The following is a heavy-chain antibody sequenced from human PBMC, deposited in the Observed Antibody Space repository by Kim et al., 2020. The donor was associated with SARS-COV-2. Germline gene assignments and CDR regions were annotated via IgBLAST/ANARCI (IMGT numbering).Heavy chain of an antibody. CDR1: GGSISSYY. CDR3: ARELGGGYDSTEFDY. V-gene: IGHV4-59*01. D-gene: IGHD5-12*01. CDR2: IYYSGST. J-gene: IGHJ4*02. Sequence: SETLSLTCTVSGGSISSYYWSWIRQPPGKGLEWIGYIYYSGSTNYNPSLKSRVTISVDTSKNQFSLKLSSVTAADTAVYYCARELGGGYDSTEFDYWGQGTLVTVSS.